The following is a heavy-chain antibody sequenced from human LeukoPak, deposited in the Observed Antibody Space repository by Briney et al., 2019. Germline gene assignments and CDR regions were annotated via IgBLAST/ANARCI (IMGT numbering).Heavy chain of an antibody. V-gene: IGHV1-18*01. CDR1: GYTFTSYG. CDR3: ARGPGGRRGYHPLEDYYYYYYMDV. J-gene: IGHJ6*03. Sequence: GASVKVSCKASGYTFTSYGISWVRQAPGQGLEWMGWISAYNGNTNYPQKLQGRVTMTTDTSTSTAYMELRSLRSDDTAVYYCARGPGGRRGYHPLEDYYYYYYMDVWGKGTMVTVSS. D-gene: IGHD3-22*01. CDR2: ISAYNGNT.